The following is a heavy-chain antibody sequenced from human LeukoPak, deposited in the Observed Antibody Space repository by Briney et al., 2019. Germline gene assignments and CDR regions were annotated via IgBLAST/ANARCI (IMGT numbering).Heavy chain of an antibody. J-gene: IGHJ4*02. D-gene: IGHD3-3*01. CDR1: GYTLTELS. Sequence: ASVKVSCKVSGYTLTELSMHWVRQAPGQGLEWMGIINPSGGSTSYAQKFQGRVTMTRDTSTSTVYMELSSLRSEDTAVYYCARGALLRFLDGPRYWGQGTLVTVSS. V-gene: IGHV1-46*01. CDR3: ARGALLRFLDGPRY. CDR2: INPSGGST.